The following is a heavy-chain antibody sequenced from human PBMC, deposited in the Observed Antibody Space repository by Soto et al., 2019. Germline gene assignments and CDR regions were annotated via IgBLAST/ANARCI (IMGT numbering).Heavy chain of an antibody. V-gene: IGHV2-5*02. Sequence: SGPTLVNPTQTLTLTCSFSGFSLSTSGAGGFSFTTSGVGVGWIRQPPGKALEWVALIYWDGDTRYSPSLQSRLTVTKDTSENQVVLTMSDMGPADTATYYCAHILGGSGVTVAGCFDYWGQGTLVTVSS. CDR1: GFSLSTSGAGGFSFTTSGVG. CDR2: IYWDGDT. CDR3: AHILGGSGVTVAGCFDY. D-gene: IGHD6-19*01. J-gene: IGHJ4*02.